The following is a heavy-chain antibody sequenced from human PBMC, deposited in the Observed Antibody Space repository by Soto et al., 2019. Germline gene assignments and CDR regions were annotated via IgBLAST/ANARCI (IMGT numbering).Heavy chain of an antibody. D-gene: IGHD6-19*01. CDR3: ARGHRLYSSGWYDFYFDY. J-gene: IGHJ4*02. CDR1: GYTFTSYG. CDR2: ISAYNGNT. Sequence: ASVKVSCKASGYTFTSYGISWVRQAPGQGLEWMGWISAYNGNTNYAQKLQGRVTMTTDTSTSTAYMELRSLRSDDTAVYYCARGHRLYSSGWYDFYFDYWGQGTLVTVSS. V-gene: IGHV1-18*01.